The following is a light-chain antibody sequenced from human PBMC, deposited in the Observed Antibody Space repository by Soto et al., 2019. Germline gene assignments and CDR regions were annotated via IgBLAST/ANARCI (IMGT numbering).Light chain of an antibody. CDR2: GAS. Sequence: EIVLTQSPGTLSLSPGERATLSCRASQSISSSYLAWYQQKPGQAPRLLVYGASSRATGIPDRFSGSGSGKDFNLTISRLEPEDFAVYYCQQYGSSRLTFGPGTKVDIK. V-gene: IGKV3-20*01. J-gene: IGKJ3*01. CDR3: QQYGSSRLT. CDR1: QSISSSY.